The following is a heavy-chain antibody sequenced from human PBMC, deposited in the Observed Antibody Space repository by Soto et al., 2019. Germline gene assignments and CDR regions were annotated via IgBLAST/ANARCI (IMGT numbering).Heavy chain of an antibody. Sequence: ASVKVSCKASGYTFTGYYMHWVRQAPGQGLEWMGWINPNSGGTNYAQKFQGWVTMTRDTSISTAYMELSRLRSDVTAVYYCARVGARYSGYDYYFDYWGQGTLVTVSS. J-gene: IGHJ4*02. D-gene: IGHD5-12*01. CDR2: INPNSGGT. CDR1: GYTFTGYY. CDR3: ARVGARYSGYDYYFDY. V-gene: IGHV1-2*04.